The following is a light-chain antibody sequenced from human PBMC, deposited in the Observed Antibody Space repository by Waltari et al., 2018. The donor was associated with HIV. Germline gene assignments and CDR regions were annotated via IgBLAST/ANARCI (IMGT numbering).Light chain of an antibody. V-gene: IGLV3-1*01. Sequence: SYDLTQPPSVSVSPGQTASITCSGDQLGNKYIWWYQQKSGQSPVLVIYHDSKRPPGIPERFSGSSSGHTATLTISETHTVDEADYYCQTWDNNFYVFGTGTKVTVL. CDR1: QLGNKY. CDR2: HDS. J-gene: IGLJ1*01. CDR3: QTWDNNFYV.